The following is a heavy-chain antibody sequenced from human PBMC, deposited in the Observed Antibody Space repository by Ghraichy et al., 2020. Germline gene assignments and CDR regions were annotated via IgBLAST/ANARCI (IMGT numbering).Heavy chain of an antibody. J-gene: IGHJ6*02. CDR2: IYTSGST. CDR1: GGSISSYY. Sequence: SETLSLTCTVSGGSISSYYWSWIRQPAGKGLEWIGRIYTSGSTNYNPSLKRRVTMSVDTSKNQFSLKLSSVTAADTAVYYCAGGELGYCSGGSCDKYPYYDYYGMDVWDQGTTVTVSS. D-gene: IGHD2-15*01. V-gene: IGHV4-4*07. CDR3: AGGELGYCSGGSCDKYPYYDYYGMDV.